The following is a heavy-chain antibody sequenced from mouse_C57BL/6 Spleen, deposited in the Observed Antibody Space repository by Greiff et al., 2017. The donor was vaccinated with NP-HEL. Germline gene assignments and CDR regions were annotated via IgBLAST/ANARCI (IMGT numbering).Heavy chain of an antibody. CDR3: ARGRIDTLDAMDY. V-gene: IGHV1-61*01. CDR1: GYTFTSYW. J-gene: IGHJ4*01. CDR2: IYPSDSET. D-gene: IGHD5-1-1*01. Sequence: VQLQQPGAELVRPGSSVKLSCKASGYTFTSYWMDWVKQRPGQGLEWIGNIYPSDSETHYNQKFKDKATLTVDKSSSTAYMQLSSLTSEDSAVYYCARGRIDTLDAMDYWGQGTSVTVSS.